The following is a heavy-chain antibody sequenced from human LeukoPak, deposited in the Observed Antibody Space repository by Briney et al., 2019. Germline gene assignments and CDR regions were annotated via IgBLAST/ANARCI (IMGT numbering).Heavy chain of an antibody. CDR3: ARRYYDILTGYPYYFDY. CDR2: IYYSGST. CDR1: GGSISSGDYY. V-gene: IGHV4-30-4*01. D-gene: IGHD3-9*01. Sequence: SETLSLTCTVSGGSISSGDYYWSWTRQPPGKGLEWIGYIYYSGSTYYNPSLKSRVTISVDTSKNQFSLKLSSVTAADTAVYYCARRYYDILTGYPYYFDYWGQGTLVTVSS. J-gene: IGHJ4*02.